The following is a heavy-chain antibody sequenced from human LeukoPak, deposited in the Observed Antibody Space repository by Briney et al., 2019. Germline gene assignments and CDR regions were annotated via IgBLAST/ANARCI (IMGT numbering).Heavy chain of an antibody. Sequence: SETLSLTCTVSGASMTSYHWFWIRQPPGKGLEWIGHIFYTGSTTYNPSLKSRLTISIDTSKNQFSLRLTSETAADTAMYYCARYGTTWYAIDSWGQGTLVTVSS. CDR2: IFYTGST. D-gene: IGHD6-13*01. CDR1: GASMTSYH. J-gene: IGHJ4*02. V-gene: IGHV4-59*08. CDR3: ARYGTTWYAIDS.